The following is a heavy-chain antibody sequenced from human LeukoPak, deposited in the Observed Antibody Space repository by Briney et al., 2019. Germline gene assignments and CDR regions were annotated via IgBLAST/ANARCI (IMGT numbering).Heavy chain of an antibody. D-gene: IGHD5-24*01. J-gene: IGHJ4*02. CDR1: GGSFSGYY. Sequence: SETLSLTCAVYGGSFSGYYWSWIRQPPGKGLEWIGEINHSGSTNYNPSLKSRVTISVDTSKNQFSLKLSSVTAADTAVYYCARGREMATTTGYFDYWGQGTLVTVSS. CDR3: ARGREMATTTGYFDY. CDR2: INHSGST. V-gene: IGHV4-34*01.